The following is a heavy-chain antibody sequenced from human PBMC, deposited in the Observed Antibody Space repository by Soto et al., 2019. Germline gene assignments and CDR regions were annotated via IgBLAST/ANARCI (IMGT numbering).Heavy chain of an antibody. CDR1: GGTFSSYT. J-gene: IGHJ6*02. V-gene: IGHV1-69*02. CDR3: ARDRAPIVVVPAAIDRYYYYGMDV. Sequence: SVKVSCKASGGTFSSYTISWVRQAPGQGLEWMGRIIPILGIANYAQKFQGRVTITADKSTSTAYMELSSLRSEDTAVYYCARDRAPIVVVPAAIDRYYYYGMDVWGQGTTVTVSS. D-gene: IGHD2-2*02. CDR2: IIPILGIA.